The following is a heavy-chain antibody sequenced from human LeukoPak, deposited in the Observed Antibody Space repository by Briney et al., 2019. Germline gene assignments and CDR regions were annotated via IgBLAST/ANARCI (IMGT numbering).Heavy chain of an antibody. CDR3: VRAMYYDFWSSFDY. Sequence: SVKVSCKASGGTFSSYAISWVRQAPGQGLEWMGGIIPIFGTANYAQKFQGRVTITADESTSTAYMELSSLRSEDTAVYYCVRAMYYDFWSSFDYWGQGTLVTVSS. V-gene: IGHV1-69*13. CDR2: IIPIFGTA. J-gene: IGHJ4*02. D-gene: IGHD3-3*01. CDR1: GGTFSSYA.